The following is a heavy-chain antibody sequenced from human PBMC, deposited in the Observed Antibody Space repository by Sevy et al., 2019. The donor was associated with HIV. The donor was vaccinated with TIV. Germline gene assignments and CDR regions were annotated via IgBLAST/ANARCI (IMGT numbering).Heavy chain of an antibody. D-gene: IGHD1-1*01. Sequence: EGSLRLSCAASGFTFSSYGMHWVRQAPGKGLEWVAVISYDGSNKYYADSVKGRFTISRDNSKNTLYLQMNSLRAEDTAVYYCAKEIGAGTSDYWGQGTLVTVSS. CDR2: ISYDGSNK. J-gene: IGHJ4*02. CDR1: GFTFSSYG. CDR3: AKEIGAGTSDY. V-gene: IGHV3-30*18.